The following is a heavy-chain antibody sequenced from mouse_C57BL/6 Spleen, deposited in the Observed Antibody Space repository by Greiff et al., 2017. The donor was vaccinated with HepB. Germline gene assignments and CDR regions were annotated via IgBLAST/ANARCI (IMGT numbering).Heavy chain of an antibody. CDR3: ARHAGSSYFSYWYFDV. CDR2: IWSDGST. D-gene: IGHD1-1*01. J-gene: IGHJ1*03. CDR1: GFSLTSYG. Sequence: QVQLQQSGPGLVAPSQSLSITCTVSGFSLTSYGVHWVRQPPGKGLEWLVVIWSDGSTTYNSALKSRLSISKDNSKSQVFLKMNSLQTDDTAMYYCARHAGSSYFSYWYFDVWGTGTTVTVSS. V-gene: IGHV2-6-1*01.